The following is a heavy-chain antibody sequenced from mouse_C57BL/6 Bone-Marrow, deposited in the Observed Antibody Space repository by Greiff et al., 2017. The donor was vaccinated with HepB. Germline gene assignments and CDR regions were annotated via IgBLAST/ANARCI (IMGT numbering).Heavy chain of an antibody. CDR2: SRNKANDYTT. CDR1: GFTFSDFY. J-gene: IGHJ4*01. D-gene: IGHD1-1*01. V-gene: IGHV7-1*01. CDR3: ARDAFYYYGSSYDAMDY. Sequence: EVKVVESGGGLVQSGRSLRLSCATSGFTFSDFYMEWVRQAPGKGLEWIAASRNKANDYTTEYSASVKGRFIVSRDTSQSILYLQMNALRAEDTAIYYCARDAFYYYGSSYDAMDYWCQGTSVTVSS.